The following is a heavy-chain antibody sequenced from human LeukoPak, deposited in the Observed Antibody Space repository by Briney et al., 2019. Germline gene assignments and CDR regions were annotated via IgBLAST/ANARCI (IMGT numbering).Heavy chain of an antibody. CDR3: VRDVIHSYFDI. V-gene: IGHV3-21*01. CDR2: ITGAGSI. CDR1: GFTFRSHS. D-gene: IGHD2/OR15-2a*01. J-gene: IGHJ4*02. Sequence: GGSLRLSCAASGFTFRSHSLDGVRQAPGRGREWVSSITGAGSIQYADSVQGRFTISRDNTQNSIFLQMNSLRAEDTAVYYCVRDVIHSYFDIWGQGILVTVSS.